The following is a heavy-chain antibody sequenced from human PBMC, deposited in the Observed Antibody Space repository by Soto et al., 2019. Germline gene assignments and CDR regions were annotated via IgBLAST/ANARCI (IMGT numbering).Heavy chain of an antibody. CDR1: GGTFGNTA. V-gene: IGHV1-69*12. CDR3: ARDGDPGYSFWSGPLGGGRFDP. D-gene: IGHD3-3*01. CDR2: IVPLFGTA. Sequence: QVQLVQSGAEVKEPGSSVNVSCKTSGGTFGNTAVTWVRQVPGQGLEWIGGIVPLFGTANYAQKFRGRVMITAADSTSTAYMDLSSLRSDDTAIYDCARDGDPGYSFWSGPLGGGRFDPWGQGTLVTVSS. J-gene: IGHJ5*02.